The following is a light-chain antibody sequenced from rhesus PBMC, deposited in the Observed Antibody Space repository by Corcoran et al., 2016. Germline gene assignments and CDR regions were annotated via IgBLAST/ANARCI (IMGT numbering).Light chain of an antibody. CDR3: QQYSNSPYS. CDR1: QSISSW. V-gene: IGKV1-22*01. CDR2: KAF. J-gene: IGKJ2*01. Sequence: DIQMTQSPSSLSASVGDTVTITCRASQSISSWLAWYQQKPGKAPKLLIYKAFNLQGGVPSRFSGSGSWTDFTLTISSLQSEDFATYYCQQYSNSPYSFGQGTKVEIK.